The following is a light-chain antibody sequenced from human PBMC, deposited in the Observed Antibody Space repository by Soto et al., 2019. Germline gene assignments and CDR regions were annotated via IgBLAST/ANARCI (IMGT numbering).Light chain of an antibody. Sequence: EIVLTQSPATLSSPTGERATLSCRASQSFSSYLAWYQHKPGQAPRLLIYDASDRATGLPARFSGSGSGPDFTLTIRTLAPEDFAVYYCQQRSNWPPITFGQGTRLEIK. CDR2: DAS. V-gene: IGKV3-11*01. CDR3: QQRSNWPPIT. J-gene: IGKJ5*01. CDR1: QSFSSY.